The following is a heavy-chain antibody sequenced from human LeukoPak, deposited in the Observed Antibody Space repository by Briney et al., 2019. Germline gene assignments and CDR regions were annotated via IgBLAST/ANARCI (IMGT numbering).Heavy chain of an antibody. V-gene: IGHV3-30*18. D-gene: IGHD3-3*01. CDR2: ISYDGSNK. J-gene: IGHJ4*02. Sequence: GGSLRLSCAASGFTFDDYGMHWVRQAPGKGLEWVAVISYDGSNKYYADSVKGRFTISRDNSKNTLYLQMNSLRAEDTAVYYCAKVMGSGNLDYWGQGTLVTVSS. CDR1: GFTFDDYG. CDR3: AKVMGSGNLDY.